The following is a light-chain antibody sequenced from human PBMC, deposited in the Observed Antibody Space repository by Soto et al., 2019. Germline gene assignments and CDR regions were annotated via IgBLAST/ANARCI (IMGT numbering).Light chain of an antibody. J-gene: IGLJ1*01. Sequence: QLVLTQSPSASASLGASVKLTCTLSSGHSSYAIAWHQQQPEKGPRYLMKPNSDGSHSKGDGIPDRFSGCSSGAERYLTISRLQCEDEADYYCQTWVTGYVFGTGTKLTVL. CDR2: PNSDGSH. CDR1: SGHSSYA. CDR3: QTWVTGYV. V-gene: IGLV4-69*01.